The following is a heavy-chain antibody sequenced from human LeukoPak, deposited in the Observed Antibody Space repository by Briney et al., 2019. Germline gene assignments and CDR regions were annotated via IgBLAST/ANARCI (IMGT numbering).Heavy chain of an antibody. CDR2: INPSGGST. V-gene: IGHV1-46*01. D-gene: IGHD3-10*01. J-gene: IGHJ6*02. Sequence: ASVKVSCKASGYTFTSYYMHWVRKAPGQGLEWMGIINPSGGSTSYAQKFQGRVTMTRDTSTSTVYMELSSLRSEDTAVYYCAREVIVVRGVIGYYYGMDVWGQGTTVTVSS. CDR3: AREVIVVRGVIGYYYGMDV. CDR1: GYTFTSYY.